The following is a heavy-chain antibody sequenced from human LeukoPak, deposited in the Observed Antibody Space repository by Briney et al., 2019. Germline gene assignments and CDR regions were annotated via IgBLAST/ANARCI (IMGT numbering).Heavy chain of an antibody. CDR3: ARRRTTGLSGYMDV. D-gene: IGHD2-2*01. Sequence: SETLSLTCTVSDGSISTYYWSSLRQPTGEGLEGIGDVYSSGSTNSNSSLESRFTISVGTSKKQFSLKLSSVTATDTAVYYCARRRTTGLSGYMDVWGKGTTVTVSS. CDR1: DGSISTYY. V-gene: IGHV4-59*08. CDR2: VYSSGST. J-gene: IGHJ6*03.